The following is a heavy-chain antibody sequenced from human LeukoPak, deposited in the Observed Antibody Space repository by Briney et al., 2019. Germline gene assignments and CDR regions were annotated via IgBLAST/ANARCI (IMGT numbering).Heavy chain of an antibody. CDR3: ARGGTMVRGVSYAFDI. Sequence: GGSLRLSCAASGFTFSSYAIHWVRQAQGKGLEWLAVISYDGTYKYYADSVKGRFTISRDNSKNTLYLQMNSLRAEDTAVYYCARGGTMVRGVSYAFDIWGQGTMVTVSS. V-gene: IGHV3-30-3*01. CDR2: ISYDGTYK. CDR1: GFTFSSYA. J-gene: IGHJ3*02. D-gene: IGHD3-10*01.